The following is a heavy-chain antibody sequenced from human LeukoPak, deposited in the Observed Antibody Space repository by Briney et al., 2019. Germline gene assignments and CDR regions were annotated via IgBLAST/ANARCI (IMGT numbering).Heavy chain of an antibody. CDR2: INPNSGGT. CDR1: GYTFTGYY. CDR3: AAKSRLTMVRGGDLPTLDY. V-gene: IGHV1-2*02. J-gene: IGHJ4*02. Sequence: GASVKVSCKASGYTFTGYYMHWVRQAPGQGLEWMGWINPNSGGTNYAQKFQGRVTMTRDTSISTAYMELSRLRSDDTAVYYCAAKSRLTMVRGGDLPTLDYWGQGTLVTVSP. D-gene: IGHD3-10*01.